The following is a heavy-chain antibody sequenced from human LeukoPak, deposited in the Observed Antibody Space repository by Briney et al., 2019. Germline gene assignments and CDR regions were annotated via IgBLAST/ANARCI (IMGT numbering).Heavy chain of an antibody. J-gene: IGHJ4*02. V-gene: IGHV4-59*12. D-gene: IGHD3-22*01. Sequence: PSETLSLTCTVSGGSISSYYWSWIRQPPGKGLEWIGYIYYSGSTNYNPSLKSRVTISVDTSKNQFSLKLSSVTAADTAVYYCARAPPNYYDSSGFPDYWGQGTLVTVSS. CDR1: GGSISSYY. CDR3: ARAPPNYYDSSGFPDY. CDR2: IYYSGST.